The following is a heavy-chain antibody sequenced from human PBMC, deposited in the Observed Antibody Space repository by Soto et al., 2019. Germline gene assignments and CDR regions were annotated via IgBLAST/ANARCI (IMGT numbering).Heavy chain of an antibody. CDR3: AADALPVAGSHFEY. CDR1: GGSISSYY. D-gene: IGHD6-19*01. Sequence: SETLSLTCTVSGGSISSYYWSWIRQPPGKGLEWIGYIYYSGSTNYNPSLKSRVTISVDTSKNQFSLKLSSVTAADTAVYYCAADALPVAGSHFEYWGQGTLVTVSS. V-gene: IGHV4-59*01. CDR2: IYYSGST. J-gene: IGHJ4*02.